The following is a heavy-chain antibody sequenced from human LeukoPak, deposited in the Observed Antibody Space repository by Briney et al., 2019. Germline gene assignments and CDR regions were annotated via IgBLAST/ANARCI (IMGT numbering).Heavy chain of an antibody. Sequence: SETLSLTCSVSGGSISGYYWSWIRQPPGKGLEWIGYIYYSGSTYYNPSLKSRVTISVDTSKNQFSLKLSSVTAADTAVYYCARALVAAAARPMLEPTNWFDPWGQGTLVTVSS. CDR2: IYYSGST. V-gene: IGHV4-59*12. CDR1: GGSISGYY. CDR3: ARALVAAAARPMLEPTNWFDP. J-gene: IGHJ5*02. D-gene: IGHD6-6*01.